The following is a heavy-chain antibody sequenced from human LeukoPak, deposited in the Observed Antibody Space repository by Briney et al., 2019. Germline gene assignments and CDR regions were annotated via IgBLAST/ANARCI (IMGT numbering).Heavy chain of an antibody. V-gene: IGHV4-34*01. CDR1: GGSFSRYY. D-gene: IGHD5-24*01. Sequence: SETLSLTCAVYGGSFSRYYWSWIRQSPGKGLEWIAEIDHRGDTNYNPSVKSRVTISVDTSKNQFSLKVRSVSAADTAVYYCARGATISETGYFDFWGQGTPDTVSS. J-gene: IGHJ4*03. CDR3: ARGATISETGYFDF. CDR2: IDHRGDT.